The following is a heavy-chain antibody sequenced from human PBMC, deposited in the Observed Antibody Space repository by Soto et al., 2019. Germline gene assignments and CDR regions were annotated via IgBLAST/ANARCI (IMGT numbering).Heavy chain of an antibody. D-gene: IGHD3-3*01. CDR3: ARGGDLLRFLEWLSHYYYYGMDV. CDR2: ISAYNGNT. Sequence: ASVKGSCKASGYTFTSYGISWVRQAPGQGLEWMGWISAYNGNTNYAQKLQGRVTMTTDTSTSTAYMELRSLRSDDTAVYYCARGGDLLRFLEWLSHYYYYGMDVWGQGTTVTVSS. CDR1: GYTFTSYG. J-gene: IGHJ6*02. V-gene: IGHV1-18*01.